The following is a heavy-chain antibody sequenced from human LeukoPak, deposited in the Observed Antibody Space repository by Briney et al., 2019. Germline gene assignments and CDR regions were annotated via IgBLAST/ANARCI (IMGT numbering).Heavy chain of an antibody. J-gene: IGHJ4*02. CDR3: AREAYYYRNFDC. CDR2: INHSGST. V-gene: IGHV4-34*01. CDR1: GGSFSGYY. D-gene: IGHD3-10*01. Sequence: SETLSLTCAVYGGSFSGYYWSWIRQPPGKGLEWIGEINHSGSTNYNPSLKSRVTISVDTSKNQFSLKLSSVTAADTAVYYCAREAYYYRNFDCWGQGTLVTVSS.